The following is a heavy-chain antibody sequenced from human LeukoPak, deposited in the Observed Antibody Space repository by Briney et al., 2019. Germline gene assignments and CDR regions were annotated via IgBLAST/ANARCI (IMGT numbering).Heavy chain of an antibody. CDR3: ARRSSGYYYGVGAFDI. Sequence: PGGSLRLSCAASGFTFSSYEMNWVRQAPGKGLEWVSYISSSGSTIYYADSVKGRFTISRDNAKNSLYLQMDSLRAEDTALYYCARRSSGYYYGVGAFDIWGQGTMVTVSS. CDR1: GFTFSSYE. J-gene: IGHJ3*02. CDR2: ISSSGSTI. V-gene: IGHV3-48*03. D-gene: IGHD3-22*01.